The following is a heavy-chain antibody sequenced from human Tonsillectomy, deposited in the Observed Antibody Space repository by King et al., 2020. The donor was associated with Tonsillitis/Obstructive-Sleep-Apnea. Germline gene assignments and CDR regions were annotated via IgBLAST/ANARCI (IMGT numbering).Heavy chain of an antibody. J-gene: IGHJ3*02. Sequence: VQLVESGGGVVQPGRSLRLSCAASGFTFSSYGMPWVRQAPGKGLEWVAVIWYDGSNKYYADSVKGRLTISRDNSKNTLYLQMNSRRAEDTAVYYCARGRGAAAGPDAFDIWGQGTMVTVSS. D-gene: IGHD6-13*01. CDR2: IWYDGSNK. CDR3: ARGRGAAAGPDAFDI. V-gene: IGHV3-33*01. CDR1: GFTFSSYG.